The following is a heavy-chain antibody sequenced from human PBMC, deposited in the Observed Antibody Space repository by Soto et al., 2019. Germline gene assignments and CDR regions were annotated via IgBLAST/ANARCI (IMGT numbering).Heavy chain of an antibody. CDR2: IYYSGRT. CDR3: AMIRGLGEISRYMDY. Sequence: QVQLQESGPGLVKPSETLSLTCSVSGGSISDYQWNCIRPPPWKGLECGGYIYYSGRTYYNPALKSRLTISLDTSTRQVSRRLGSVTVADTAVYYCAMIRGLGEISRYMDYGGQGARVTVSS. D-gene: IGHD3-16*01. CDR1: GGSISDYQ. J-gene: IGHJ4*02. V-gene: IGHV4-59*01.